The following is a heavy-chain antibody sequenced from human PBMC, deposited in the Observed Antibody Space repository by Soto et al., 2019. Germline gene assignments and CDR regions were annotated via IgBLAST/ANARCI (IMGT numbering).Heavy chain of an antibody. CDR2: IYPGDSDT. D-gene: IGHD3-10*01. CDR1: GYSFTSYW. Sequence: PRGSLKISCKGSGYSFTSYWIGWVRQMPGKGLEWMGIIYPGDSDTRYSPSFQGQVTISADKSISTAYLQWSSLKASDTAMYYCARLWLSNYYYYGMDVWGQGTTVTVSS. CDR3: ARLWLSNYYYYGMDV. V-gene: IGHV5-51*01. J-gene: IGHJ6*02.